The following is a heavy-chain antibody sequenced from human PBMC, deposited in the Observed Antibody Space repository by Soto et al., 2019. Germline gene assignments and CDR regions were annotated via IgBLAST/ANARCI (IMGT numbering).Heavy chain of an antibody. J-gene: IGHJ4*02. Sequence: GGSLRLSCTASGFVFSDVQFNWGRQAPGGGLEWLSSITGTYAVTEYSESIEGRCLTSRDNPNKLLFPHMDNLMPDATAADYFASDNLAFQGAFDLWGQGTLVTVSS. D-gene: IGHD3-16*01. CDR2: ITGTYAVT. V-gene: IGHV3-21*01. CDR1: GFVFSDVQ. CDR3: ASDNLAFQGAFDL.